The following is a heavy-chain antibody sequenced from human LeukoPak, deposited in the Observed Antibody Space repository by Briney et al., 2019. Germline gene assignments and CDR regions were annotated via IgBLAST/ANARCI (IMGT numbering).Heavy chain of an antibody. Sequence: GGSLRLSCAASGFTFSSYSMNWVRQAPGKGLEWVSSISSSSYIYYADSVKGRFTISRDNAKNSLYLQMNSLRAEDTAVYYCARGAAYGSGRNGMDVWGQGTTVTVSS. V-gene: IGHV3-21*01. CDR3: ARGAAYGSGRNGMDV. J-gene: IGHJ6*02. CDR2: ISSSSYI. CDR1: GFTFSSYS. D-gene: IGHD3-10*01.